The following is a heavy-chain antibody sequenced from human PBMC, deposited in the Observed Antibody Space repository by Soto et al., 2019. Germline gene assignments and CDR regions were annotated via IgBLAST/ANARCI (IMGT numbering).Heavy chain of an antibody. D-gene: IGHD3-16*02. V-gene: IGHV4-4*07. CDR3: ARGALIPL. CDR1: GGSLSGYY. CDR2: IYTSGST. J-gene: IGHJ3*01. Sequence: VSLTCTVSGGSLSGYYWSWIRQPAGKGLEWIGRIYTSGSTNYNPSLRSRVTMSVDTSKNQFSLTLRSVTAADTAVYYCARGALIPLWGQGTMVTVSS.